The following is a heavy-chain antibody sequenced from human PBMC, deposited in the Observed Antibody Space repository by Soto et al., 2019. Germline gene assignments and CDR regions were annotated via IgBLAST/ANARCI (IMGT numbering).Heavy chain of an antibody. CDR2: ISGSGSGT. D-gene: IGHD1-26*01. Sequence: SGGSLRLSCAASGFTFSTYAMNWVRQAPGEGLEWLSLISGSGSGTYYAGSVKGRFTISRDNSKNTLYLQMNSLRAEDTALYYCAKDQGNTVVGASRGFDHWGQGT. J-gene: IGHJ4*02. CDR3: AKDQGNTVVGASRGFDH. V-gene: IGHV3-23*01. CDR1: GFTFSTYA.